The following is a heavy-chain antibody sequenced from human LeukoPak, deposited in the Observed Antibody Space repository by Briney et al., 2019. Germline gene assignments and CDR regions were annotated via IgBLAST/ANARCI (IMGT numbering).Heavy chain of an antibody. J-gene: IGHJ5*02. CDR2: ISDSGGST. CDR3: AKDFYSNYVVSNWFDP. V-gene: IGHV3-23*01. D-gene: IGHD4-11*01. CDR1: GFTFSGYA. Sequence: GGYLRLSCAASGFTFSGYAMSWVRPAPGMGLEWVPGISDSGGSTYYADSVKGRVTISRDNSKNTLYLQMNSLRAEDTAVYYCAKDFYSNYVVSNWFDPWGQGTLVTVSS.